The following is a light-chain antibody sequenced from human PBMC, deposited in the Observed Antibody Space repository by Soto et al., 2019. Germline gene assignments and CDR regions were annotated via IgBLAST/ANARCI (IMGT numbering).Light chain of an antibody. J-gene: IGKJ3*01. CDR2: AAS. Sequence: DIQMTQSPSSLSASVGDRVTITCRASQTISTYLNWYQQKPGKAPKLLIHAASSLQSGVPSRFSRSGSGTDFTLTISSLQPEDFATYYCQQSYRTPLTFGPGTKVDIK. CDR3: QQSYRTPLT. CDR1: QTISTY. V-gene: IGKV1-39*01.